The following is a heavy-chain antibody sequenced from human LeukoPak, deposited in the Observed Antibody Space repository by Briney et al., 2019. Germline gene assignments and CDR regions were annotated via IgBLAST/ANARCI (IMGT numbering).Heavy chain of an antibody. D-gene: IGHD4-17*01. CDR1: GFTFSSYW. V-gene: IGHV3-7*03. CDR2: IKQDGSEK. Sequence: GGSLRLSCAASGFTFSSYWMSWVRQAPGKGLEWVANIKQDGSEKYYVDSVKGRFTISRGNAKNSLYLQMNSLRAEDTAVYYCARSGGTTDVPFDYWGQGTLVIVSS. CDR3: ARSGGTTDVPFDY. J-gene: IGHJ4*02.